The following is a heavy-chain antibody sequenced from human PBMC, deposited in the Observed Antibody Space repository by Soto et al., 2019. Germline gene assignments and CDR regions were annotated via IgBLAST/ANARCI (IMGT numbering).Heavy chain of an antibody. V-gene: IGHV4-31*03. CDR2: IYYSGST. Sequence: SETLSLTCTVSGGSISSGGYYWSWIRQHPGKGLEWIGYIYYSGSTYYNPSLKSRVTISVDTSKNQFSLKLSSVTAADTAVYYCARYAAALYYFDYWGQGTLVTVSS. D-gene: IGHD6-13*01. CDR1: GGSISSGGYY. CDR3: ARYAAALYYFDY. J-gene: IGHJ4*02.